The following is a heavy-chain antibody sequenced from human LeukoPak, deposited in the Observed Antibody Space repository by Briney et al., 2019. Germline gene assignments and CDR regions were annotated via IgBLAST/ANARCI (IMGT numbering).Heavy chain of an antibody. Sequence: GGSLRLCCAASGFTFSSYSMNWVRQAPGKGLEWVSSISSSSSYIYYADSVKGRFTISRDNAKNSLYLQMNSLRAEDTAVYYGARDHRDYYFDYWGQGTLVTVSS. J-gene: IGHJ4*02. CDR1: GFTFSSYS. CDR3: ARDHRDYYFDY. CDR2: ISSSSSYI. V-gene: IGHV3-21*01.